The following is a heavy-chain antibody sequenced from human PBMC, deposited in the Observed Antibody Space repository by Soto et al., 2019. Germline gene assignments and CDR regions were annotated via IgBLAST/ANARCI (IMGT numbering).Heavy chain of an antibody. D-gene: IGHD2-15*01. CDR3: ARVGGYYYYYMDV. V-gene: IGHV3-21*01. J-gene: IGHJ6*03. CDR1: GFTFSSYS. Sequence: EVQLVESGGGLVKPGGSLRLSFAASGFTFSSYSMNWVRQAPGKGLEWVSSISSSSSYIYYAASVKGRFTISRDNAKNSLYLQMNSLRAEAAAVYYCARVGGYYYYYMDVWGKGTKVTVSS. CDR2: ISSSSSYI.